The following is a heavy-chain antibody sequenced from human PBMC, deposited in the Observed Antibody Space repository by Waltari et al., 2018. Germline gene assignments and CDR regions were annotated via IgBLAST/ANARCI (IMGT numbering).Heavy chain of an antibody. Sequence: QLQESGPGLAKPSGTLSLSCSVSGAPVTSANWWSWVRQSPQRGLEWIGQVLSTGKTNYSPSFASRVTMSLDASNNQFSLKVTSATAADTAVYYCARDRGRGLYLDVWGPGTLVTVSP. CDR3: ARDRGRGLYLDV. CDR1: GAPVTSANW. D-gene: IGHD2-15*01. J-gene: IGHJ4*02. V-gene: IGHV4-4*02. CDR2: VLSTGKT.